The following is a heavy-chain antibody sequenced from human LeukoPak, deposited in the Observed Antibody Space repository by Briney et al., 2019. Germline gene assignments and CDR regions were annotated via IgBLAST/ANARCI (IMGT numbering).Heavy chain of an antibody. CDR1: GGSFGGYY. D-gene: IGHD2-15*01. Sequence: SETLSLTCAVYGGSFGGYYWSWIRQPPGKGLEWIGEINHSGSTNYNPSLKSRVTISVDTSKNQFSLKLSSVTAADTAVYYCARGGSEPYYYYMDVWGKGTTVTVSS. CDR3: ARGGSEPYYYYMDV. J-gene: IGHJ6*03. CDR2: INHSGST. V-gene: IGHV4-34*01.